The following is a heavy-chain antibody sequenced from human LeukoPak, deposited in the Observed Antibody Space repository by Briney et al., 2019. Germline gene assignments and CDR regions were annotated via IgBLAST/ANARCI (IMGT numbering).Heavy chain of an antibody. CDR3: ARDRATVVTPHYFDY. CDR1: GFTFSDYY. J-gene: IGHJ4*02. CDR2: ISSSGSTI. Sequence: GGSLRLSCAASGFTFSDYYMSWIRQAPGKGLEWVSYISSSGSTIYYADSVKGRFTISRDNDKNSLYLQMNSLRAEDTDVYYCARDRATVVTPHYFDYWGQGTLVTVSS. V-gene: IGHV3-11*01. D-gene: IGHD4-23*01.